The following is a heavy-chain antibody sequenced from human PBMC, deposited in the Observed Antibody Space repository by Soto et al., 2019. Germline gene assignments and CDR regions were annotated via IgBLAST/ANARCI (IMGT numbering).Heavy chain of an antibody. CDR3: ARSIVVVTALAY. D-gene: IGHD2-21*02. CDR1: GYTFTSYA. J-gene: IGHJ4*02. CDR2: INAGNGNT. V-gene: IGHV1-3*05. Sequence: QVQLVQSGAEEKKPGASVKVSCKASGYTFTSYAMHWVRQAPGQRLEWMGWINAGNGNTKYSQKFQGRVTITRDTSASTAYMELSSLRSEDTSVHYCARSIVVVTALAYWGQGTLVTVSS.